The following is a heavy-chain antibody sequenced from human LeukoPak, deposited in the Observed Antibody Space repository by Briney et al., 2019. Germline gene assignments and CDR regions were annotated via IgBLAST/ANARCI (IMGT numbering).Heavy chain of an antibody. CDR1: GYTFTSCD. V-gene: IGHV1-8*01. J-gene: IGHJ4*02. CDR3: TRGSSGRRDN. Sequence: ASVKVSCKASGYTFTSCDINWVRQATGQGVEWMGWMNPNSGNTGYGQSFQGRITMTGDISIGTAYMELSNLTSEDTAIYYCTRGSSGRRDNWGQGTLVTVSA. CDR2: MNPNSGNT. D-gene: IGHD6-19*01.